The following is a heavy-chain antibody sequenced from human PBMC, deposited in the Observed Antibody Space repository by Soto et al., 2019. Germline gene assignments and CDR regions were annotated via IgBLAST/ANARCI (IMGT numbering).Heavy chain of an antibody. D-gene: IGHD1-1*01. V-gene: IGHV1-3*01. J-gene: IGHJ3*02. CDR3: ARDEDCVLERLSAIHCSTINDAFDI. CDR2: INAANGNT. Sequence: GASVKVSCKASGYAFTIYAMHWVRQAPGQSLEWMGWINAANGNTKYSQKFQGRVTVTADESTSTAYMELSSLRSEDTAVYYCARDEDCVLERLSAIHCSTINDAFDIWGQGTMVTVSS. CDR1: GYAFTIYA.